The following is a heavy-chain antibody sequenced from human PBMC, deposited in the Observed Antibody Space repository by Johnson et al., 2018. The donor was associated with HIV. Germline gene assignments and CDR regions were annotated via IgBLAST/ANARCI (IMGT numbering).Heavy chain of an antibody. CDR3: AKEGYSASFDI. CDR2: ISYDGSDK. D-gene: IGHD2-21*01. Sequence: QVQLVESGGGVVQPGRSLRLSCVASRFTFSSFAMHWVRQAPGKGLEWVAVISYDGSDKYSADSVKGRFTISRDNAQNTLYLQMNSLRAEDTAVYYCAKEGYSASFDIWGQGTMVTVSS. J-gene: IGHJ3*02. V-gene: IGHV3-30*04. CDR1: RFTFSSFA.